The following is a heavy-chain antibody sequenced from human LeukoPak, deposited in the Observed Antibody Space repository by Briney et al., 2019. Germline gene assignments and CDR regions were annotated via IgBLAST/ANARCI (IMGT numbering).Heavy chain of an antibody. J-gene: IGHJ3*02. CDR2: ISSSGSTI. Sequence: PGGSLRLSCAASGFTFSSYSMNWVRQAPGKGLEWVSYISSSGSTIYYADSVKGRFTISRDNAKNSLYLQMNSLRAEDTAVYYCARGYCSGGSCSPYGAFDIWGQGTMVTVSS. D-gene: IGHD2-15*01. V-gene: IGHV3-48*04. CDR1: GFTFSSYS. CDR3: ARGYCSGGSCSPYGAFDI.